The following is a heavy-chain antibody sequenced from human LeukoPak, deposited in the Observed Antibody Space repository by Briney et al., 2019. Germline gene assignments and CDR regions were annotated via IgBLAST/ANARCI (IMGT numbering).Heavy chain of an antibody. D-gene: IGHD6-19*01. CDR2: SNPNSGGT. Sequence: SVKVSCKASGYTFTVYYMHWVRQAPGQGLEWMGWSNPNSGGTNYAQKFQGRVTMTRDTSISTAYMELSRLRSDDTAVYYCARDLFGGSSGSYYMDVWGKGTTVTVSS. J-gene: IGHJ6*03. CDR1: GYTFTVYY. CDR3: ARDLFGGSSGSYYMDV. V-gene: IGHV1-2*02.